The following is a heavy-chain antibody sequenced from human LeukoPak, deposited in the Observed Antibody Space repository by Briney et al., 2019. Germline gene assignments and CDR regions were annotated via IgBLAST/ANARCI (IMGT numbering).Heavy chain of an antibody. CDR1: GYTFTDYY. Sequence: ASVKVSCKASGYTFTDYYMHWVRQAPGQGLEWMGWINPNSGGTNYAQKFQGRVTMTRDTSISTAYMELSRLRSDDTAVYYCARDASFVLLWFGEFPGPYYFDYWGQGTLVTVSS. CDR3: ARDASFVLLWFGEFPGPYYFDY. V-gene: IGHV1-2*02. D-gene: IGHD3-10*01. CDR2: INPNSGGT. J-gene: IGHJ4*02.